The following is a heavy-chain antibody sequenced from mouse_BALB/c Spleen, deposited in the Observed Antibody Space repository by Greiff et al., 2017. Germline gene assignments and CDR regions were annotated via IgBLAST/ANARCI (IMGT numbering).Heavy chain of an antibody. CDR3: ARAYYGNYRFAY. V-gene: IGHV1-4*02. CDR1: GYTFTSYT. CDR2: INPSSGYT. J-gene: IGHJ3*01. Sequence: VQLQQSAAELARPGASVKMSCKASGYTFTSYTMHWVKQRPGQGLEWIGYINPSSGYTEYNQKFKDKTTLTADKSSSTAYMQLSSLTSEDSAVYYCARAYYGNYRFAYWGQGTLVTVSA. D-gene: IGHD2-10*01.